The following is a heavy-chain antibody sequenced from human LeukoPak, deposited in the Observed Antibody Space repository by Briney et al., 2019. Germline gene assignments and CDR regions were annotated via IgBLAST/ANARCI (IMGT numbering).Heavy chain of an antibody. V-gene: IGHV4-4*07. CDR2: IYTSGNT. J-gene: IGHJ4*02. Sequence: SETLSLTCTVSGGSISSYYWSWLRQPAGKGLEWIGRIYTSGNTNYNPSLKSRVTMSVDTSKNQFSLKLSSVTAADTAVYYCAGSYSDYYFDYWGQGTLVTVSS. D-gene: IGHD1-26*01. CDR3: AGSYSDYYFDY. CDR1: GGSISSYY.